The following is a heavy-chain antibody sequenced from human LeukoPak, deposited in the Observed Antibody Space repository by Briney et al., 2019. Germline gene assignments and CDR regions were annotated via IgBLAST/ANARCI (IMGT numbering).Heavy chain of an antibody. CDR2: INSVSNTI. CDR3: ARVGDYAWGYFDY. V-gene: IGHV3-48*04. Sequence: GGSLRLSCAASGITFSSHSMNWVRQAPGKGLEWVSYINSVSNTIYYADSVRGRFIISRDNAKNSLYLQMNSLRAEDTAVYYCARVGDYAWGYFDYWGQGTLVTVSS. D-gene: IGHD4-17*01. J-gene: IGHJ4*02. CDR1: GITFSSHS.